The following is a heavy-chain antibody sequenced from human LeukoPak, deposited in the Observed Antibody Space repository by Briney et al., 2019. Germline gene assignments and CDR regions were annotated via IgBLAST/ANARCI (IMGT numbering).Heavy chain of an antibody. CDR2: INPNSGGT. J-gene: IGHJ4*02. V-gene: IGHV1-2*02. CDR3: AAAAGRRYFDY. D-gene: IGHD6-13*01. Sequence: ASVKVSCKASGYTFTGYYMHWLRQAPAQGLEWMGWINPNSGGTNYAQKFQGRVTMTRDTSISTAYMELSRLRSDDTAVYYCAAAAGRRYFDYWGQGTLVTVSS. CDR1: GYTFTGYY.